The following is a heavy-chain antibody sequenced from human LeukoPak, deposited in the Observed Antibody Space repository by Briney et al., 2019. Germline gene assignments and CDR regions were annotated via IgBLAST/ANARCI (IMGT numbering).Heavy chain of an antibody. CDR2: IKQDGSEK. J-gene: IGHJ4*02. D-gene: IGHD3-10*01. CDR3: AKSVSSRGLIIPKTSRYFDY. CDR1: GFTFSSYW. Sequence: GSLRLSCAASGFTFSSYWMSWVRQAPGKGLEWVANIKQDGSEKYYVDSVKGRFTISRDNSRNTVYLQMNSLRAEDTAVYYCAKSVSSRGLIIPKTSRYFDYWGQGTLVTVSS. V-gene: IGHV3-7*01.